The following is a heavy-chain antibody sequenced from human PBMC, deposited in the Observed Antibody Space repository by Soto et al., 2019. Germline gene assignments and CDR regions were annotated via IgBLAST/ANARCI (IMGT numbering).Heavy chain of an antibody. J-gene: IGHJ4*02. CDR3: AKDRDYYDSSGYFSY. Sequence: GGSLRLSCAASGFTFSSYGMNWVRQAPGKGLEWVSSISSSSSYIYYADSVKGRFTISRDNSKNTLYLQMNSLRAEDTAVYYCAKDRDYYDSSGYFSYWGQGTLVTVSS. CDR2: ISSSSSYI. V-gene: IGHV3-21*01. CDR1: GFTFSSYG. D-gene: IGHD3-22*01.